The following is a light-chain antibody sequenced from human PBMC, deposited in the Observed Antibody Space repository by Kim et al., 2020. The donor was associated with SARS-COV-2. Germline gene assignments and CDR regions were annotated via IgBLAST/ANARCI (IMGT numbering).Light chain of an antibody. Sequence: EIVLTQSPGTLSLSPGERATLSCRASQSVSSSNLAWYQQKPGQAPRLLIYGASSRATGIPDRFSGSGSGTDFTLTISRLEPEDFAVYYCQQYGSSPPYTFGQGTKLEI. V-gene: IGKV3-20*01. CDR3: QQYGSSPPYT. CDR2: GAS. J-gene: IGKJ2*01. CDR1: QSVSSSN.